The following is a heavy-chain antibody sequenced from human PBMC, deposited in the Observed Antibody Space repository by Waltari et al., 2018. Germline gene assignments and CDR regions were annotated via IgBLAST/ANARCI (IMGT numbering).Heavy chain of an antibody. CDR3: AKGGAYYDFWSGSWDY. D-gene: IGHD3-3*01. CDR1: GFTFDDYA. Sequence: EVQLVESGGVVVQPGGSLRLSCAASGFTFDDYAMHWVRQAPGKGLEWVSLISWDGGSTYYADSVKCRFTISRDNSKNSLYLQMNSLRAEDTALYYCAKGGAYYDFWSGSWDYWGQGTLVTVSS. J-gene: IGHJ4*02. CDR2: ISWDGGST. V-gene: IGHV3-43D*03.